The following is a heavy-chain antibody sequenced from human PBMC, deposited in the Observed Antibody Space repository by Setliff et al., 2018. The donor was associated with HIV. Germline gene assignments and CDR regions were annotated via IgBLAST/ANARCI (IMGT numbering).Heavy chain of an antibody. J-gene: IGHJ4*02. CDR2: IDHSGKT. CDR3: VRDAVDSAGDY. Sequence: PSETLSLTCIVSGYSISNGFYWGWVRQPPGKGPEWIGSIDHSGKTFYKSSLKSRVTISVDTSKSTFSLRLTSMTAADTAVYYCVRDAVDSAGDYWAREKWSPSPQ. CDR1: GYSISNGFY. V-gene: IGHV4-38-2*02. D-gene: IGHD6-25*01.